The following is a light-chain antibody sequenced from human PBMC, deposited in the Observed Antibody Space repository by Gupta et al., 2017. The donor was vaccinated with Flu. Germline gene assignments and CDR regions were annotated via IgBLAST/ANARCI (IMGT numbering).Light chain of an antibody. CDR1: QSLLHSNGYNY. J-gene: IGKJ1*01. Sequence: IEMTQSPLSLAVTPGEPAYISCRSSQSLLHSNGYNYLDWYLQKPGQSPQLLIYLGSNRASGVPDRFSGSGSGTDFTLKISRVEAEDVGVYYCMQALQTPWTFGQGTKVEIK. CDR2: LGS. CDR3: MQALQTPWT. V-gene: IGKV2-28*01.